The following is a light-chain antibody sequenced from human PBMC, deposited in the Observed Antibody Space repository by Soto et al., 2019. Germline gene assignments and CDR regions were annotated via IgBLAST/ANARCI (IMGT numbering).Light chain of an antibody. CDR3: QHYNNWPLT. CDR2: GAS. CDR1: QSVSSN. V-gene: IGKV3-15*01. J-gene: IGKJ4*01. Sequence: EIVMTQSPATLSVSPGERATLSCRASQSVSSNLAWYQQKPGQAPRLLIYGASTRATGIPARFSGSGSGTDFPLTISSLQADDFAFYYCQHYNNWPLTFGGGTKVFIK.